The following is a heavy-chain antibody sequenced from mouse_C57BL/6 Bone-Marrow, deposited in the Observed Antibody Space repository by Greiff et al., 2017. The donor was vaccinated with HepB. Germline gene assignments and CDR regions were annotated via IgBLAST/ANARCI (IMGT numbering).Heavy chain of an antibody. CDR1: GYTFTDYN. J-gene: IGHJ2*01. CDR3: AREYDYDGYYFDY. CDR2: INPNNGGT. Sequence: VQLKESGPELVKPGASVKIPCKASGYTFTDYNMDWVKQSHGKSLEWIGDINPNNGGTIYNQKFKGKATLTVDKSSSTAYMELRSLTSEDTAVYDCAREYDYDGYYFDYWGQGTTLTVSS. D-gene: IGHD2-4*01. V-gene: IGHV1-18*01.